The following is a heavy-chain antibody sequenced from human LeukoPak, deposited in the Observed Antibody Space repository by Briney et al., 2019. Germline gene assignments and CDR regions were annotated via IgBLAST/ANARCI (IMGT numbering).Heavy chain of an antibody. CDR1: GFTFSSYS. V-gene: IGHV3-64*02. D-gene: IGHD3-16*01. CDR3: ARVGGDYFDY. J-gene: IGHJ4*02. CDR2: ITGNGDNT. Sequence: GGSLRLSCAASGFTFSSYSMHWVRQAPGKGLEYVSAITGNGDNTYYADSVKGRFTISRDNSKNTLYLQMGSLRAEDMAVYYCARVGGDYFDYWGQGTLVTVSS.